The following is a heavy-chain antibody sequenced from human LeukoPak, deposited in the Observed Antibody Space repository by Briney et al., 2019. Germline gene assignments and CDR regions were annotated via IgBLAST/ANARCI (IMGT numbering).Heavy chain of an antibody. V-gene: IGHV3-23*01. CDR3: AKNRALTPYYDY. D-gene: IGHD4-23*01. CDR1: VFTFSSYT. J-gene: IGHJ4*02. Sequence: GGSLRLSCADSVFTFSSYTMTWVPQAPGQGLEWVSAISGNGAGTYYADSVKGRFTISRDNSKNTLHLQMDSLRAEDTAVYYCAKNRALTPYYDYRGQGTLVTVSS. CDR2: ISGNGAGT.